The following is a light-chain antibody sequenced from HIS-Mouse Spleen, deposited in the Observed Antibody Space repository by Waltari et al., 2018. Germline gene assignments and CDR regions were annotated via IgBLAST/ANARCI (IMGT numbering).Light chain of an antibody. CDR2: EVS. J-gene: IGLJ2*01. Sequence: QSALTQPASVSGSPGQSIPISCTGTSCYVVVYNYFSWYHQHQGKAPKLMIYEVSNRPSGVSNRFSGSKSGNTASLTISGLQAEDEADYYCSSYTSSSTLVVFGGGTKLTVL. CDR1: SCYVVVYNY. CDR3: SSYTSSSTLVV. V-gene: IGLV2-14*01.